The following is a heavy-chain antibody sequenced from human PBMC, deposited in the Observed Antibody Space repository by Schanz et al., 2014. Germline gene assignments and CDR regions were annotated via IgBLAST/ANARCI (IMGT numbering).Heavy chain of an antibody. V-gene: IGHV3-7*01. J-gene: IGHJ4*02. D-gene: IGHD1-7*01. CDR3: VKDLGTATREGWAFAS. CDR1: GFTFGNFF. Sequence: EVQLVESGGGLVQPGGSLRLSCAASGFTFGNFFMSWVRQAPGKGLEWVANIKQDGIEKYYADSVKGRFTISRDNSRNTLFLQMNSLRAEDTAVYYCVKDLGTATREGWAFASWGQGTLVTVSS. CDR2: IKQDGIEK.